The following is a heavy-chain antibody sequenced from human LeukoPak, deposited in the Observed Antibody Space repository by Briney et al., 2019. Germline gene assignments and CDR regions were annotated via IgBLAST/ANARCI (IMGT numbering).Heavy chain of an antibody. J-gene: IGHJ5*02. D-gene: IGHD3-10*01. V-gene: IGHV1-2*02. CDR2: INPNSGGT. CDR1: GYTFTGYY. Sequence: ASVKVSCKASGYTFTGYYMHWVRQAPGQGLEWMGWINPNSGGTNYAQKFQGRVTMTRDTSISTAYLQWSSLKASDTAMYYCARRHYYGSGSYYARSWFDPWGQGTLVTVSS. CDR3: ARRHYYGSGSYYARSWFDP.